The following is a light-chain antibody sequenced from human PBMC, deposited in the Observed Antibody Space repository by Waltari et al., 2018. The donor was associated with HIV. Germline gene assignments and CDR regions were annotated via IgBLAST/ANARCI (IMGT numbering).Light chain of an antibody. V-gene: IGLV3-1*01. Sequence: SYELTQPPSVSVSPGQTVSIPCSGDNLGDTYAYWYQQKPGQSPVLVIYQDYKRPSGIPERFSGSTSGNTATLTITGTQAMDEADYYCQAYDSSTAVFGGGTKLTVL. CDR2: QDY. CDR3: QAYDSSTAV. CDR1: NLGDTY. J-gene: IGLJ2*01.